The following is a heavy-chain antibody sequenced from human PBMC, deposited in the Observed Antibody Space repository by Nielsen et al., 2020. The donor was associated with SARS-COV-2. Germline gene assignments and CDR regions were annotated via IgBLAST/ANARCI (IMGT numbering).Heavy chain of an antibody. D-gene: IGHD3-10*01. CDR1: GFTFGDYA. CDR3: TRGPYYYGSGSYWYYFDY. V-gene: IGHV3-49*04. Sequence: GESLKISCTASGFTFGDYAMSWVRQAPGKGLEWVGFIRSKAYGGTTEYAASVKGRFTISRDDSKSIAYLQMNSLKTEDTAVYYCTRGPYYYGSGSYWYYFDYWGQGTLVTVSS. CDR2: IRSKAYGGTT. J-gene: IGHJ4*02.